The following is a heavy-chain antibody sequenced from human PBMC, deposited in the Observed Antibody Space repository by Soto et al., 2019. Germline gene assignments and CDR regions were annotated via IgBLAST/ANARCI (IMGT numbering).Heavy chain of an antibody. D-gene: IGHD1-26*01. CDR2: IYPGDSDI. CDR1: GYSFATYW. CDR3: ARRRGSGSDYYYNYGMDV. J-gene: IGHJ6*02. Sequence: GESLKISCKASGYSFATYWIGWVRPMPGKGLEWMGIIYPGDSDIRYSPSFEGQVTISADKSISTAYLQWGSLKASDTAMYYCARRRGSGSDYYYNYGMDVWGQGTTVTVSS. V-gene: IGHV5-51*01.